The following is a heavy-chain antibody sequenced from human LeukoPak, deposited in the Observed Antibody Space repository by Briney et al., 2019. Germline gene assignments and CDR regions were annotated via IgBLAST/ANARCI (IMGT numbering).Heavy chain of an antibody. CDR3: ARVFNTQLGVYGFDP. V-gene: IGHV7-4-1*02. D-gene: IGHD6-6*01. CDR1: GYTFTSYA. J-gene: IGHJ5*02. CDR2: INTNTGNP. Sequence: ASVTVSCTASGYTFTSYAMNWVRQAPGQGLEWMGWINTNTGNPTCAQGFTGRFVFSLDTSVSTAYLQISSLKAEDTAVYYCARVFNTQLGVYGFDPWGQGTLVTVSS.